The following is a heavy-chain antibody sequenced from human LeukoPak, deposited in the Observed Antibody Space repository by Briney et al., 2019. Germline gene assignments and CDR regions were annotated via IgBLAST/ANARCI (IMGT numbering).Heavy chain of an antibody. CDR1: GGSISSSSYY. D-gene: IGHD3-22*01. J-gene: IGHJ4*02. CDR2: IYYSGST. CDR3: ASISSGYYFDY. V-gene: IGHV4-39*01. Sequence: PSETLSLTCTVSGGSISSSSYYWGWIRQPPGKGLEWIGRIYYSGSTYYNPSLKSRVTISVDTSKNQFSLKLSSVTAADTAVYYCASISSGYYFDYWGQGTLVTVSS.